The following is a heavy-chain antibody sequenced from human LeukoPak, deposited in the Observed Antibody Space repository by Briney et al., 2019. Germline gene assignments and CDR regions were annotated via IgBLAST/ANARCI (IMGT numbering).Heavy chain of an antibody. CDR2: IYYSGST. CDR1: GGSISSSSYY. D-gene: IGHD3-10*01. V-gene: IGHV4-39*07. Sequence: SETLSLTCTVSGGSISSSSYYWGWIRQPPGKGLEWIGSIYYSGSTNYNPSLKSRVTMSVDTSKNQFSLKLSSVTAADTAVYYCARDYLWFGGSLGYWGQGTLVTVSS. CDR3: ARDYLWFGGSLGY. J-gene: IGHJ4*02.